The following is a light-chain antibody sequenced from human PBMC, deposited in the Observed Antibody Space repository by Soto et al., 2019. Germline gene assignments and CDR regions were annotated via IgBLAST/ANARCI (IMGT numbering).Light chain of an antibody. CDR2: GAS. J-gene: IGKJ5*01. CDR3: QQRHMWPIT. V-gene: IGKV3-11*01. CDR1: QSVTTR. Sequence: IVLTQSPGTLSLSPGERVTLSCRASQSVTTRLASYQHKPGQAPTLLMSGASNRASGVPARFSGSGSVTDFTLTISSLEPEDSAVYYCQQRHMWPITFGQGTRLEIK.